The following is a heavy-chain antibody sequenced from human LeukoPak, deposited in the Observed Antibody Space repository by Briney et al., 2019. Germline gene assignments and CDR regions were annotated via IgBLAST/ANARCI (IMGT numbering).Heavy chain of an antibody. J-gene: IGHJ5*02. V-gene: IGHV1-18*01. D-gene: IGHD6-19*01. CDR2: ISAYNANT. CDR3: ARGGGLVPGTWFDP. Sequence: GASVKVSCKASGYTFTSYGISWVRQAPGQGLEWMGWISAYNANTNYAQEVPGRVSMTTDTSTTTAYLELRSLRSDDTAMYYCARGGGLVPGTWFDPWGQGTLVTVSS. CDR1: GYTFTSYG.